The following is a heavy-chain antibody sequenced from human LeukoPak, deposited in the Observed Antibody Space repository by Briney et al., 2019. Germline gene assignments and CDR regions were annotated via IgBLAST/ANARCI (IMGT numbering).Heavy chain of an antibody. Sequence: SETLSFTCTVYAGSISSSSYDWGWIRQPPGKGLEWIGSIYYSGSTYYNPSLKSRVTISVDTSNNHFALKLSSVTAADTAVYYCARTYYYDSSGFDAFDIWGQGTMVTVSS. CDR2: IYYSGST. D-gene: IGHD3-22*01. CDR3: ARTYYYDSSGFDAFDI. CDR1: AGSISSSSYD. J-gene: IGHJ3*02. V-gene: IGHV4-39*02.